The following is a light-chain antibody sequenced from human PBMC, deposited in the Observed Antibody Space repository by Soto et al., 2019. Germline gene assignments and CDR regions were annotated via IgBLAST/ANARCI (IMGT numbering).Light chain of an antibody. CDR2: AVS. CDR3: MHSIQLPLFT. CDR1: SLLHSDGETY. V-gene: IGKV2D-29*01. Sequence: SLLHSDGETYLYLCLQKPGQPPSLLIYAVSNRFSGVPDGFSGSGSGTDFTLKISRVEAEDVGVRYCMHSIQLPLFTFGPGTKVDIK. J-gene: IGKJ3*01.